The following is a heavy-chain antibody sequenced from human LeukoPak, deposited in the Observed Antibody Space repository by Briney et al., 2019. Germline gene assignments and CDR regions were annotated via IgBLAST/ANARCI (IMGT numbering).Heavy chain of an antibody. CDR1: GGSMTSYY. J-gene: IGHJ6*02. Sequence: SETLPLTCTVSGGSMTSYYWSWMRQPPGKGLEWIGYIYYSGSTNYNPSLKSRVAISVDTSKNQFSLKLSSVTAADTAVYYCARKPSSGPGYYYIYGMDVWGQGTTVIVSS. CDR3: ARKPSSGPGYYYIYGMDV. V-gene: IGHV4-59*08. CDR2: IYYSGST.